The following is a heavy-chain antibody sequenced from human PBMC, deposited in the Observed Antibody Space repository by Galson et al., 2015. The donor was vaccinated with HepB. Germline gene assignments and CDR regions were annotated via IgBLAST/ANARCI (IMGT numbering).Heavy chain of an antibody. CDR3: ASRMTTVTTFPFHI. Sequence: SVKVSCKASGYTFTTYDINWVRQATGQGLEWMGWINPNSGDTNYAQKFQGRVTMTRDTSISTAYMELSRLTSDDTAVYYCASRMTTVTTFPFHIWGQGTMVTVFS. D-gene: IGHD4-17*01. V-gene: IGHV1-2*02. J-gene: IGHJ3*02. CDR1: GYTFTTYD. CDR2: INPNSGDT.